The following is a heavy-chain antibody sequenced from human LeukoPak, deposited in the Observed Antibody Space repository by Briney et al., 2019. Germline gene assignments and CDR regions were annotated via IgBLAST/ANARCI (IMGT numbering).Heavy chain of an antibody. CDR2: IYYSGST. CDR1: GGSISSYY. V-gene: IGHV4-59*08. CDR3: ARSYYYGMDV. J-gene: IGHJ6*02. Sequence: SEALSLTCTVSGGSISSYYWSWIRQPPGKGLEWIGYIYYSGSTNYNPSLKSRVTISVDTSKNQFSLKLSSVTAADTAVYYCARSYYYGMDVWGQGTTVTVSS.